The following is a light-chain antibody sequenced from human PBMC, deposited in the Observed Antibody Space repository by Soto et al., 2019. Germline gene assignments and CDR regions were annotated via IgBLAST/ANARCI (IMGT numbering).Light chain of an antibody. Sequence: EIVLTQSPGTLSLSPGERATLSCRASQSVSSRYLAWYQQKPGQAPRLLIYGASNRATGIPDRFSGSGSGADFTLTISRLEPEDFAVYYCQQYDNSPTWTFGQGTKVEIK. CDR3: QQYDNSPTWT. CDR2: GAS. J-gene: IGKJ1*01. CDR1: QSVSSRY. V-gene: IGKV3-20*01.